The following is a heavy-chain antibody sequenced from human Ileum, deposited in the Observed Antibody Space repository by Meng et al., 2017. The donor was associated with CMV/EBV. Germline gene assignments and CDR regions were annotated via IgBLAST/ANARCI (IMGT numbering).Heavy chain of an antibody. CDR2: ISAYNGNT. CDR3: ARGGDDDFWSGYYYYYGMDV. Sequence: ASVKVSCKASGYTFTSYGISWVRQAPGQGLEWMGWISAYNGNTNYAQKLQGRVTMTTDTSTSTAYMELRSLRSDDTAVYYCARGGDDDFWSGYYYYYGMDVWGQGTTVTFSS. D-gene: IGHD3-3*01. J-gene: IGHJ6*02. V-gene: IGHV1-18*01. CDR1: GYTFTSYG.